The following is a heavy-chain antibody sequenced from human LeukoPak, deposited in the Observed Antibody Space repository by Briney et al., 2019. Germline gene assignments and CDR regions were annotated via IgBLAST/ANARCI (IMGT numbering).Heavy chain of an antibody. D-gene: IGHD3-3*01. V-gene: IGHV4-39*07. J-gene: IGHJ3*02. CDR1: GGSISSSSYY. Sequence: SETLSLTCTVSGGSISSSSYYWSWIRQPPGKGLEWIGEINHSGSTNYNPSLKSRVTISVDTSKNQFSLKLSSVTAADTAVYYCARAPFGVVNHAFDIWGQGTMVTVSS. CDR3: ARAPFGVVNHAFDI. CDR2: INHSGST.